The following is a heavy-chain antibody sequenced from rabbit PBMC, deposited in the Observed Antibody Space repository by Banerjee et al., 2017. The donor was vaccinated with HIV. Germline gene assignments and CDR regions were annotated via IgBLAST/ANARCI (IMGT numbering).Heavy chain of an antibody. CDR2: IYTGSGST. V-gene: IGHV1S45*01. Sequence: QLQLEESGGGLVKPGGTLTLTCKASGIDFSSDYYMCWVRQAPGKGLEWIASIYTGSGSTYYASWAKGRFTISKTSSTTVTLQMTSLTAADTATYFCARDLAGVSGWNFNLWGPGTLVTVS. J-gene: IGHJ4*01. D-gene: IGHD1-1*01. CDR1: GIDFSSDYY. CDR3: ARDLAGVSGWNFNL.